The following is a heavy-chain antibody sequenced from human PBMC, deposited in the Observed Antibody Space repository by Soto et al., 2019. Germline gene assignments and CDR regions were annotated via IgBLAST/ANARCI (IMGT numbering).Heavy chain of an antibody. CDR2: ISAHNGDT. V-gene: IGHV1-18*04. CDR1: GYSFATYG. Sequence: QVQLVQSGAEVKKPGASVKVSCKASGYSFATYGFSWVRQAPGQGLECVGGISAHNGDTHYSQKFQGRVTLTTDTSTNTGYMELRSLTSDDTAVYFCATEPIYYNDGSGYYPLGHWGQGTLVTVSS. J-gene: IGHJ4*02. D-gene: IGHD3-22*01. CDR3: ATEPIYYNDGSGYYPLGH.